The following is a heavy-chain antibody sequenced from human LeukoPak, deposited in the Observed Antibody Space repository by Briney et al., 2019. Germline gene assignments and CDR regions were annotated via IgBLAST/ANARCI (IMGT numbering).Heavy chain of an antibody. CDR1: GGSISSYY. CDR2: IYYSGST. Sequence: SETLSLTCTVSGGSISSYYWSWIRQPPGKGLEWIGYIYYSGSTNYNPSLKSRVTISVDTSKNQYSLKLSSVTDADTAVYYCARHYYYDSSGHPDIWGQGTMVTVSS. D-gene: IGHD3-22*01. CDR3: ARHYYYDSSGHPDI. V-gene: IGHV4-59*08. J-gene: IGHJ3*02.